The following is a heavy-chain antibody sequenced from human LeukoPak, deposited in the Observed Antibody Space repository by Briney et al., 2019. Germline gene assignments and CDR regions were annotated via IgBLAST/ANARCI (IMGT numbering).Heavy chain of an antibody. J-gene: IGHJ1*01. CDR2: LSAYNGYT. D-gene: IGHD4-11*01. V-gene: IGHV1-18*01. CDR3: ARDKAVTTELTQYFHH. CDR1: GYTFSNYG. Sequence: ASVKVSCKASGYTFSNYGVIWVRQAPGQGLEWMGWLSAYNGYTNYAQKFQFRVTMTTDTSTSTAYMELRSLTSDDTAVYYCARDKAVTTELTQYFHHWGQGTLVTVSS.